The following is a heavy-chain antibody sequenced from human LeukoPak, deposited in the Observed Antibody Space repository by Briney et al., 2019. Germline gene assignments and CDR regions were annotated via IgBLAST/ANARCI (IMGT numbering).Heavy chain of an antibody. CDR2: VTGRGSST. D-gene: IGHD3-9*01. V-gene: IGHV3-23*01. CDR1: GFTFSNYA. Sequence: GGSLRLSCVASGFTFSNYAMSWVRQAPGKRLEWVSAVTGRGSSTYYADSVKGRFTISRDNSKNTLYLQMNSLRAEDTAVYYCAKPGLRYFDWLPNWFDPWGQGTLVTVSS. J-gene: IGHJ5*02. CDR3: AKPGLRYFDWLPNWFDP.